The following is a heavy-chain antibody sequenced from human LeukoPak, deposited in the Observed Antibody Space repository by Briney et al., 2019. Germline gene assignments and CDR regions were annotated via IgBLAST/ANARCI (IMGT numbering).Heavy chain of an antibody. CDR3: ATGGYSYNFDY. J-gene: IGHJ4*02. D-gene: IGHD5-18*01. Sequence: GGSLRLSCAASGFTFGSYAMYWVRQAPGKGLEWVSSISSSSSYIYYADSVKGRFTISRDNAKNSLYLQMNSLRAEDTAVYYCATGGYSYNFDYWGQGTLVTVSS. V-gene: IGHV3-21*01. CDR2: ISSSSSYI. CDR1: GFTFGSYA.